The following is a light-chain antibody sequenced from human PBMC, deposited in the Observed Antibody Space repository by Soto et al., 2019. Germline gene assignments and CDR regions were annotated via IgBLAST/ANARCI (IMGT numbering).Light chain of an antibody. CDR2: EVS. CDR3: SSYTSSSTVV. Sequence: QSPLTQPASVSASPGQWVTIFGTGISSDIAGYNDVSWCHQPPGTAARLMIYEVSKRDSGVSNRFSGAKSGNSASPTISGLRADDAADYYCSSYTSSSTVVFGTGTKVTVL. V-gene: IGLV2-14*01. J-gene: IGLJ1*01. CDR1: SSDIAGYND.